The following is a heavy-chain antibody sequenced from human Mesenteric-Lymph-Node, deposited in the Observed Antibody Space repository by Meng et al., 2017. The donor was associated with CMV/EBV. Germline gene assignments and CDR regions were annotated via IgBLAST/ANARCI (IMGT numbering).Heavy chain of an antibody. J-gene: IGHJ4*02. Sequence: TYGLSWVRQAPGQGLEWMGWISPYNGHTEYAPKFQGRVTLTADTSTNTAYVELRSLRSDDTAMYYCTRDYTSSYYDSRAYSPYYFDSWGQGTLVTVSS. V-gene: IGHV1-18*01. CDR2: ISPYNGHT. CDR3: TRDYTSSYYDSRAYSPYYFDS. CDR1: TYG. D-gene: IGHD3-22*01.